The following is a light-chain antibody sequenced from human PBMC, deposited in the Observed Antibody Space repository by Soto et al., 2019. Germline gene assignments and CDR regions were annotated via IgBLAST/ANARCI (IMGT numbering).Light chain of an antibody. J-gene: IGKJ5*01. CDR1: QSISSSF. Sequence: EVVLTQSPGTLALSPGERATLSCRPSQSISSSFLAWYQQKPGQAPRLLIYGASSRASGIPDTFSGSGSGTDFTLTISRLEPEDFAVYYCQQYDSSQGTFGQGTRLEIK. CDR2: GAS. V-gene: IGKV3-20*01. CDR3: QQYDSSQGT.